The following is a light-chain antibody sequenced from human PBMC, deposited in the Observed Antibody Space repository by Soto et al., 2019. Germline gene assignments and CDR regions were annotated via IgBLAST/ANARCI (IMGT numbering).Light chain of an antibody. CDR3: QQNYYTPQT. J-gene: IGKJ1*01. V-gene: IGKV1-39*01. CDR2: DAS. Sequence: DILMLQAPSSLSASVGDRVTITCRASRSISSYLNWYQQKPGKAPKLLIYDASRLQSGVPSRFSGSGSGTDFTLTISSLQPEDFATYYCQQNYYTPQTFGQGTKVDIK. CDR1: RSISSY.